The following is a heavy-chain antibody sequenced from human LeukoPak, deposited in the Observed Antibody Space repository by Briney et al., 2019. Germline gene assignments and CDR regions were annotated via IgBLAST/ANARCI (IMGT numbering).Heavy chain of an antibody. V-gene: IGHV3-21*01. J-gene: IGHJ4*02. CDR2: ISSSSSYI. CDR1: GFTFSSYS. D-gene: IGHD3-10*01. Sequence: GGSLRLSCAASGFTFSSYSMNWVRQAPGKGLEWVSSISSSSSYIYYADSVKGRFTISRDNAKNSLYLQMNSLRAEDAAVYYCARDPTTYGSGSYYYYFEYWGQGTLVTVSS. CDR3: ARDPTTYGSGSYYYYFEY.